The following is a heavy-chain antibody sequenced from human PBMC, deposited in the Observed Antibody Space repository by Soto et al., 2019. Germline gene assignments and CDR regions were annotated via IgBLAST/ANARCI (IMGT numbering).Heavy chain of an antibody. CDR3: ARQGYWSSTRCSTYYSDYGMDV. CDR1: GYSFTSYW. J-gene: IGHJ6*02. CDR2: IYPGDSDT. D-gene: IGHD2-2*01. Sequence: VHSLQVSWKGSGYSFTSYWIGWVRQMPGKGLEWMGIIYPGDSDTRYSPSFQGQVTISADKSISPAYLQWSSLKASDTAMYYCARQGYWSSTRCSTYYSDYGMDVSYPGISVSVPS. V-gene: IGHV5-51*01.